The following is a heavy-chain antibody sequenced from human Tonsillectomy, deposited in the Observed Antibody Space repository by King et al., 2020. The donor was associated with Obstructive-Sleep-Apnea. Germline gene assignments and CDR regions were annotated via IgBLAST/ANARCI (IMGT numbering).Heavy chain of an antibody. D-gene: IGHD3-9*01. CDR2: ISSSRSTI. J-gene: IGHJ4*02. CDR3: ASSGDILTGYYFDY. CDR1: GFTFSSYS. Sequence: EVQLVESGGGLVQPGGSLRLSCAASGFTFSSYSMNWVRQAPGKGLEWVSYISSSRSTIYYADSVKGRFTISRDNAKNSLYLQMNSLRAEDTAVYYCASSGDILTGYYFDYWGQGTLVTVSS. V-gene: IGHV3-48*04.